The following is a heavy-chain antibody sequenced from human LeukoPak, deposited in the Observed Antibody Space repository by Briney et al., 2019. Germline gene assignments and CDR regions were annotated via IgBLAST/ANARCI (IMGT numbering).Heavy chain of an antibody. CDR1: GFTFSSYS. D-gene: IGHD6-13*01. CDR3: ARDPAYSSSYSH. V-gene: IGHV3-21*01. J-gene: IGHJ4*02. CDR2: ISSSSYI. Sequence: GGSLRLSCAASGFTFSSYSMNWVRQAPGKGLEWVSSISSSSYIYYADSVKGRFTISRDNAKNSLYLQMNSLRAEDTAVYYCARDPAYSSSYSHWGRGTLVTVSS.